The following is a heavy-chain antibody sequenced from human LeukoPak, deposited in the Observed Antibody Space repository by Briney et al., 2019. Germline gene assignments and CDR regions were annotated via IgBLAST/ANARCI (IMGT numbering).Heavy chain of an antibody. CDR3: ARSDYDFWSGYSGGFDP. CDR1: GGSISSYY. D-gene: IGHD3-3*01. Sequence: SETLSLTCTVSGGSISSYYWSWIRQPAGKGLEWIGRIYTSGSTNYNPSLKSRVTMSVDTSKNQFSLKLSSVTAADTAVYYCARSDYDFWSGYSGGFDPWGQGTLDTVSS. CDR2: IYTSGST. J-gene: IGHJ5*02. V-gene: IGHV4-4*07.